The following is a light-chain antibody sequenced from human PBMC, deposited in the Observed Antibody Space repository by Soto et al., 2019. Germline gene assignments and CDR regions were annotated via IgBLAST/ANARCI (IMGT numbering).Light chain of an antibody. Sequence: DIQLTQSPSFLSASVGDRVTITCRASQGISTYLAWYQQKPGKAPKLLIYGASTLQSGVPSRFRGSGSGTEFTLTISSLLPEDFAIYYCQRLNSNPTIGPGTKVDIK. CDR1: QGISTY. CDR2: GAS. V-gene: IGKV1-9*01. CDR3: QRLNSNPT. J-gene: IGKJ3*01.